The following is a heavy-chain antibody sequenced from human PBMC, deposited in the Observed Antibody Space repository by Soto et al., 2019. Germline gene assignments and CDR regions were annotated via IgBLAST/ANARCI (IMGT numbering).Heavy chain of an antibody. D-gene: IGHD3-9*01. CDR2: ISWDGEK. Sequence: QITLKESGPTLVKPTQTLTLTCTFSGFSLNTRGVGVGWIRQPPGKALEWLALISWDGEKRYSPSLKSRLTITKDTSEIQVVLTMTNMDPVDTATYYCAHRRGDRLTGHYYFDYWGQGTLVTVSS. CDR3: AHRRGDRLTGHYYFDY. CDR1: GFSLNTRGVG. J-gene: IGHJ4*02. V-gene: IGHV2-5*02.